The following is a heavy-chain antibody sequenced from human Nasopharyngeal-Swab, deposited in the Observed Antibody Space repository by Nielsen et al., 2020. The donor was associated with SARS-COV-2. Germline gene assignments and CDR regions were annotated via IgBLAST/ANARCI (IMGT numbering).Heavy chain of an antibody. J-gene: IGHJ6*03. D-gene: IGHD2/OR15-2a*01. V-gene: IGHV4-59*08. Sequence: SETLSLTCTVSSGSVGSYHWSWIRQPPGKGLEWIGYIYYNGRTNYTPSLKSRVTVSLDTSRNQFSLKLDSVTAADTATYYCARQNVLKHLEWTSTFYSYRIDVWGKGTTVTVSS. CDR3: ARQNVLKHLEWTSTFYSYRIDV. CDR1: SGSVGSYH. CDR2: IYYNGRT.